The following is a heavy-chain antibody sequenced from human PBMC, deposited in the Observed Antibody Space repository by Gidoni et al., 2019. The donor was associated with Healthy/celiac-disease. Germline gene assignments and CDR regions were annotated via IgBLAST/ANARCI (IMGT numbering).Heavy chain of an antibody. CDR2: IYYSGST. J-gene: IGHJ4*02. CDR3: ARQTVRGSTDDY. Sequence: QLQLQESGPGLVKPSETLSLTCTVSGGSISSSSYYWGWIRQPPGKGLEWIGSIYYSGSTYYNPSLKSRVTISVDTSKNQFSLKLSSVTAADTAVYYCARQTVRGSTDDYWGQGTLVTVSS. V-gene: IGHV4-39*01. D-gene: IGHD3-10*01. CDR1: GGSISSSSYY.